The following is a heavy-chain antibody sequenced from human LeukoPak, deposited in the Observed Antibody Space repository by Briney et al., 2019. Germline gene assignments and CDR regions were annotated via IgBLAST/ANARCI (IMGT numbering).Heavy chain of an antibody. J-gene: IGHJ4*02. V-gene: IGHV3-30-3*01. CDR2: ISYDGSNK. D-gene: IGHD6-19*01. CDR1: GFTFSSYA. CDR3: AREAIAVADLEIDH. Sequence: GGSLRLSCAASGFTFSSYAMHWVRQAPGKGLEWVAVISYDGSNKYYADSVKGRFTISRDNSKNTLYLQMNSLRAEDTAVYYCAREAIAVADLEIDHWGQGTLVTVPS.